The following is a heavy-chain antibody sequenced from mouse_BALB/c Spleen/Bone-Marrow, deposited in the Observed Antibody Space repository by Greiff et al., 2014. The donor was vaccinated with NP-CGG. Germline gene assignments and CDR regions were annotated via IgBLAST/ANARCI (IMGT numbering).Heavy chain of an antibody. J-gene: IGHJ4*01. Sequence: LVESGAELVKPGASVKLSCKASGYTFTSYYMYWVKQRPGQGLEWIGEINPSNGGTNFNEKFKSEATLTVDKSSSTAYMQLSSLTSEDSAVYYCTRREYYRYDRAMDYWGQGTSVTVSS. D-gene: IGHD2-14*01. CDR1: GYTFTSYY. V-gene: IGHV1S81*02. CDR2: INPSNGGT. CDR3: TRREYYRYDRAMDY.